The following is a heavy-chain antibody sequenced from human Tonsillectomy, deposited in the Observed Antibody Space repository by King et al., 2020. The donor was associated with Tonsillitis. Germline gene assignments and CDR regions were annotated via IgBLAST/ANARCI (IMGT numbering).Heavy chain of an antibody. J-gene: IGHJ3*02. CDR1: GYSFTRYW. Sequence: QLVQSGAEVKKPGESLKISCKGSGYSFTRYWIVWVRQMPGKGLEWMGLIYPGDSETRYSPSFQGQVTISADKSISTAFLQWSRLKASDSAIYYCARYDSTGAGAFDIWGQGTMVTVSS. CDR3: ARYDSTGAGAFDI. D-gene: IGHD3-22*01. CDR2: IYPGDSET. V-gene: IGHV5-51*01.